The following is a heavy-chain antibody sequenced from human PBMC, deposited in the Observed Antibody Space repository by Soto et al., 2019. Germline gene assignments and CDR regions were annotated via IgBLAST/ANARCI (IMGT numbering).Heavy chain of an antibody. D-gene: IGHD3-22*01. Sequence: GGSLILSCAASGFTFRSYGMHWVRQAPGKGLDWVAVIWVDGSNKYYADSVKGRFTISRDNSKNTVYLQMNSLGVEDTAVYYCAKFQGRYYDSSGYTYWGQGTLVTVSS. CDR1: GFTFRSYG. V-gene: IGHV3-33*06. J-gene: IGHJ4*02. CDR3: AKFQGRYYDSSGYTY. CDR2: IWVDGSNK.